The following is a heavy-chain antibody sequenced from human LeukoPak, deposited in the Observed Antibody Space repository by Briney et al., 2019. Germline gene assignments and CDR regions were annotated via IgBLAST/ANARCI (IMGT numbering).Heavy chain of an antibody. V-gene: IGHV3-48*01. CDR1: GFTFSSYS. CDR3: ARVIAVAGLDY. J-gene: IGHJ4*02. CDR2: ISSSSSTI. D-gene: IGHD6-19*01. Sequence: PGGSLRLSCAASGFTFSSYSMNWVRQAPGKGLEWVSYISSSSSTIYYADSVKGRFTISRDNAKNSLYLQMNSLRAEDTAVYYCARVIAVAGLDYWDQGTLVTVSS.